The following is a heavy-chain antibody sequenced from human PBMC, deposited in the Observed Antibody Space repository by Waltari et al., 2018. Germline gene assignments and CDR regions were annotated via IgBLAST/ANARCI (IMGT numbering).Heavy chain of an antibody. J-gene: IGHJ2*01. CDR3: ARMYYDLWSGPPRYFDL. CDR1: GYTFTGYY. D-gene: IGHD3-3*01. V-gene: IGHV1-2*02. CDR2: LNPNSGGT. Sequence: QVQLVQSGAEVKKPGASVKVYCKASGYTFTGYYMHWVRQAPGQGLEWMGWLNPNSGGTNYAQKFQGRVTMTRDPSISTAYLELSRLRSDDTAVYYWARMYYDLWSGPPRYFDLWGRGTLVTVSS.